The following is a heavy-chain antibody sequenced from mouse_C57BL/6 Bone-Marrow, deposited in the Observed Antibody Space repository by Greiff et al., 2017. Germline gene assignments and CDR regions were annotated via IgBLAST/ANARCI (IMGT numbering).Heavy chain of an antibody. J-gene: IGHJ3*01. D-gene: IGHD1-1*01. CDR3: ARSPYYYVSPWFAY. CDR2: IDPSDSYT. V-gene: IGHV1-69*01. CDR1: GYTFTSYW. Sequence: QVQLQQPGAELVMPGASVKLSCKASGYTFTSYWMHWVKQRPGQGLEWIGEIDPSDSYTNYNQKFKGKSTLTVDKSSSTAYMQLSSLTSEDSAVYYCARSPYYYVSPWFAYWGQGTLVTVSA.